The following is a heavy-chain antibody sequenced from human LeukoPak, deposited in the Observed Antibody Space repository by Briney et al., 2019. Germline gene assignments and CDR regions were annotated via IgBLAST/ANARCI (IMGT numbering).Heavy chain of an antibody. D-gene: IGHD3-3*01. CDR1: GFTFSSYN. CDR2: ISSRSSHI. V-gene: IGHV3-21*01. Sequence: GGSLRLSCAASGFTFSSYNMNWVRQAPGKGPEWVSSISSRSSHINYADSVKGRFTISRDTARNSLYLQMYSLRGEDTAVYYCARSDYNFWSGFDYWGQGTLVTVSS. CDR3: ARSDYNFWSGFDY. J-gene: IGHJ4*02.